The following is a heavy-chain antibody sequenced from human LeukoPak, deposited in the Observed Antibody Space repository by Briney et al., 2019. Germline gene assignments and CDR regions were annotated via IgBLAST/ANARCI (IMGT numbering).Heavy chain of an antibody. Sequence: SETLSLTCAVYGGSFSGYYWSRIRQPPGKGLEWIGEINHSGSTNYNPSLKSRVTISVDTSKNQFSLKLSSVTAADTAVYYCARLAGIAVAGTDWGQGTLVTVSS. D-gene: IGHD6-19*01. CDR1: GGSFSGYY. CDR2: INHSGST. V-gene: IGHV4-34*01. CDR3: ARLAGIAVAGTD. J-gene: IGHJ4*02.